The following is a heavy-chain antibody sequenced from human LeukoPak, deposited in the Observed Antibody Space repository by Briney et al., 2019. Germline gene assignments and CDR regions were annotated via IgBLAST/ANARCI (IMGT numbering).Heavy chain of an antibody. CDR3: ARGSGWYKTEIDY. J-gene: IGHJ4*02. CDR2: INHSGST. V-gene: IGHV4-34*01. CDR1: GGSFSGYY. Sequence: PSETLSLTCAVYGGSFSGYYWSWIRQPPGKGLEWIGEINHSGSTNYNPSLKSRVTISVDTSKNQFSLKLSSVTAADTAVYYCARGSGWYKTEIDYWGQGTLVTVSS. D-gene: IGHD6-19*01.